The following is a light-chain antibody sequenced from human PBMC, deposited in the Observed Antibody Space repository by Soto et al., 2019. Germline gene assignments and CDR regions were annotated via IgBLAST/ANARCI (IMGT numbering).Light chain of an antibody. CDR3: SSCTSSSTLV. Sequence: QSALTQPPSVAGSPGQTITISCTGTSSDVGGYNYVSWYQQHRGKAPQLMISDVSNRPSGVSNRFTGSSSGHTAPLQMSGRQAEDEPDYYWSSCTSSSTLVFGGGAQRTV. J-gene: IGLJ2*01. CDR2: DVS. CDR1: SSDVGGYNY. V-gene: IGLV2-14*03.